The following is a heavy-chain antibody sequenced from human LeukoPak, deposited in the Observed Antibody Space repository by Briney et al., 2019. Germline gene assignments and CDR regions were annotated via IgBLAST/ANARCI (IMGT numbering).Heavy chain of an antibody. CDR1: GYSISSGYH. CDR2: IYFTEST. CDR3: ARDFPRLSNNYFGMDV. V-gene: IGHV4-38-2*02. J-gene: IGHJ6*04. D-gene: IGHD2/OR15-2a*01. Sequence: KPSEPRSLPCAVSGYSISSGYHWGWIRQPPGRGLEWIASIYFTESTYYNPSVKSRVTMSLDTSKNPFSLKLTSVTAADTAVYYCARDFPRLSNNYFGMDVWGKGTTVTVSS.